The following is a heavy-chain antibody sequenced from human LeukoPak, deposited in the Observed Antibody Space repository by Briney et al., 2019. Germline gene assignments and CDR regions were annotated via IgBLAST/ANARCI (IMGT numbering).Heavy chain of an antibody. J-gene: IGHJ4*02. V-gene: IGHV3-30*18. Sequence: RPGGSLRLSCAASGFTFSSYGMHWVRQAPGKGLEWVATISYDGSNKYYADSVKGRFTISRDNSKNTLYLQMNSLRAEDTAVYYCAKVGGSGSYQNTPFDYWGQGTLVTVSS. CDR3: AKVGGSGSYQNTPFDY. CDR1: GFTFSSYG. CDR2: ISYDGSNK. D-gene: IGHD3-10*01.